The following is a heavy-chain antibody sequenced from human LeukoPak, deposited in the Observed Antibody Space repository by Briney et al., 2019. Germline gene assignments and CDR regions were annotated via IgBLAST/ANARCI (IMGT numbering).Heavy chain of an antibody. D-gene: IGHD3-3*01. Sequence: SETLSLTCTVSGGSISSGSYYWGWIRQPAGKGLEWIGLIYTSGSTNYNPSLKSRVTISVDTSKNQFSLKLSSVTAADTAVYYCARGGYYDFWSGYYWDYWGQGTLVTVSS. CDR1: GGSISSGSYY. J-gene: IGHJ4*02. CDR3: ARGGYYDFWSGYYWDY. V-gene: IGHV4-61*02. CDR2: IYTSGST.